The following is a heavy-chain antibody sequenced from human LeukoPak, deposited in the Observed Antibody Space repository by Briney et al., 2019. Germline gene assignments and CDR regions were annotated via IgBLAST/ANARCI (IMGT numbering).Heavy chain of an antibody. Sequence: SVKVSCKASGGTFGSYAISWVRQAPGQGLEWMGGIIPIFGTANYAQKFQGRVTITADESTSTAYMELSSLRSEDTAVYYCARGNDIVVVPAAPHDAFDIWGQGTMVTVSS. V-gene: IGHV1-69*13. CDR1: GGTFGSYA. J-gene: IGHJ3*02. D-gene: IGHD2-2*01. CDR2: IIPIFGTA. CDR3: ARGNDIVVVPAAPHDAFDI.